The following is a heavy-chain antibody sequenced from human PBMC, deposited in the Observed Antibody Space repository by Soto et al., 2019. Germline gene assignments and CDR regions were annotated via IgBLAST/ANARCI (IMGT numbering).Heavy chain of an antibody. CDR3: ARDSTPGLVGATGWFDY. Sequence: SETLSLTCTVSGGSISSGGYYRSWIRQHPGKGLEWIGYIYYSGSTYYNPSLKSRVTISVDTSKNQFSLKLSSVTAADTAVYYCARDSTPGLVGATGWFDYWGQGTLVTVSS. CDR2: IYYSGST. J-gene: IGHJ4*02. V-gene: IGHV4-31*03. D-gene: IGHD1-26*01. CDR1: GGSISSGGYY.